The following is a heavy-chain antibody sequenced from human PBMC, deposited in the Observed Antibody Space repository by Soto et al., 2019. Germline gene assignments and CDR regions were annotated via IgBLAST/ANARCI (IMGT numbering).Heavy chain of an antibody. CDR1: GYTFTSYY. J-gene: IGHJ4*02. D-gene: IGHD3-22*01. CDR2: INPSGGST. Sequence: ASVKVSCKASGYTFTSYYMHWVRQAPGQGLEWMGIINPSGGSTSYAQKFQGRVTMTRDTSTSTVYMELSSLRSEDTAVYYCAVPYYYDSSGYYVIGYWGQGTLVTVSS. V-gene: IGHV1-46*03. CDR3: AVPYYYDSSGYYVIGY.